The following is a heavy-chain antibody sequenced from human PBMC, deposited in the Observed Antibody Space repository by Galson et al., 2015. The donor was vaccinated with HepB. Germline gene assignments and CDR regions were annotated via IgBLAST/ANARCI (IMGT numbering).Heavy chain of an antibody. CDR2: IRYDGSNK. CDR1: GFTFSSYA. V-gene: IGHV3-30*02. J-gene: IGHJ4*02. D-gene: IGHD5-24*01. CDR3: AKTYVEMATIGELGGFDY. Sequence: SLRLSCAASGFTFSSYAMSWVRQAPGKGLEWVAFIRYDGSNKYYADSVKGRFTISRDNSKNTLYLQMNSLRAEDTAVYYCAKTYVEMATIGELGGFDYWGQGTLVTVSS.